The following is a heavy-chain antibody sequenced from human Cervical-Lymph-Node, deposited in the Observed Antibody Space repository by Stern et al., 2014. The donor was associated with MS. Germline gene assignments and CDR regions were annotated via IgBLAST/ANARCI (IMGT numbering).Heavy chain of an antibody. V-gene: IGHV2-70*04. J-gene: IGHJ4*02. CDR1: GFSLTTPGTR. CDR3: ARSLAGVFDY. Sequence: QVTLRESGPALVKPTQTLTVTCSFSGFSLTTPGTRVAWIRQPPGKALEWLGCIDWDDEKFYRTSLKTRLTFSKDASENQVVLTLTNIDPDDTATYYCARSLAGVFDYWGQGTLVTVSS. CDR2: IDWDDEK.